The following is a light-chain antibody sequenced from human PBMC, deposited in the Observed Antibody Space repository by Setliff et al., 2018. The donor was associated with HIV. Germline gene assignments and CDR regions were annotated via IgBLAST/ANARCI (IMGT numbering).Light chain of an antibody. J-gene: IGLJ1*01. CDR3: TSYSSNTTLGI. V-gene: IGLV2-14*03. Sequence: QSVLTQPASVSGSPGQSITISCGGTSSEVGGYNYVSWYQQQPGKALKLMIYDVSNRPSGVYNRFSVSKSGNTASLTISGLQAEDEADYYCTSYSSNTTLGIFGTGTKGTV. CDR1: SSEVGGYNY. CDR2: DVS.